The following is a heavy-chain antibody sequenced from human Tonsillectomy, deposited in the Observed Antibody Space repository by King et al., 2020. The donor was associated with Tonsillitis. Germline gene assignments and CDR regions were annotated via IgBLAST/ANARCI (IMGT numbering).Heavy chain of an antibody. CDR1: GGTFSNHG. J-gene: IGHJ4*02. V-gene: IGHV1-69*06. D-gene: IGHD2-15*01. CDR3: AKDRWGGLLQGFDS. CDR2: IIPMYGTP. Sequence: QLVQSGAEVNKPGSSVKVSCKASGGTFSNHGTSWVRQAPGQGLEWVGGIIPMYGTPKYAPKFQGRVMLTEDKSTTTVYMEMSGLRSEDTAIYYCAKDRWGGLLQGFDSWGQGTLVTVSS.